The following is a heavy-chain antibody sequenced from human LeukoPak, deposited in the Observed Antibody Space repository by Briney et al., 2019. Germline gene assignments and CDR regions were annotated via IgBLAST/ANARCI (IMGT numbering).Heavy chain of an antibody. V-gene: IGHV2-26*01. CDR3: ARTYDYYGSGTYDY. D-gene: IGHD3-10*01. J-gene: IGHJ4*02. CDR2: IFSNDEK. Sequence: SGPTLVNSTETLTLTCTVSGFSLKNVRMGVSWIRQPPGKALEWLVHIFSNDEKSYSTSLRSRLTISRDTSTSQVVLTMTNMDPVDTATYYCARTYDYYGSGTYDYWGQGTLVTVSS. CDR1: GFSLKNVRMG.